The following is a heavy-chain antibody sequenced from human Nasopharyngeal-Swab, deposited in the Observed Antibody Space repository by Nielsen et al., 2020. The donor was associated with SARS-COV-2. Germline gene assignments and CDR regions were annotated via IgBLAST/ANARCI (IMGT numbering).Heavy chain of an antibody. Sequence: ASVKVSCKASGYTFTSYAMHWVRQAPGQRLEWMGWINAGNGNTKYSQKFQGRVTITRDTSASTAYMELSSLRSEDTAVYYCAFGMAVAGPMGYYGMDVWGQGTTVTVSS. J-gene: IGHJ6*02. CDR1: GYTFTSYA. V-gene: IGHV1-3*01. CDR2: INAGNGNT. D-gene: IGHD6-19*01. CDR3: AFGMAVAGPMGYYGMDV.